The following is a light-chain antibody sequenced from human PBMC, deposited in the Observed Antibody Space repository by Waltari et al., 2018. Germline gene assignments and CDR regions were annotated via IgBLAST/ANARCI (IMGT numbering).Light chain of an antibody. CDR1: QNINTW. V-gene: IGKV1-5*03. J-gene: IGKJ2*01. CDR3: QQYNSDLYT. Sequence: DIQMTQSPSTLAASVGDRITITCRVSQNINTWLAWYQQKPGKAPELLIEKASVLQSGVPSRFSGSGSGTEFTLTVTSLQPDDSATYFCQQYNSDLYTFGQGTKLEIK. CDR2: KAS.